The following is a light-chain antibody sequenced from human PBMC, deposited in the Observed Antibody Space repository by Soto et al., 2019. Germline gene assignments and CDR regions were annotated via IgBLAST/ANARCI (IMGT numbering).Light chain of an antibody. V-gene: IGLV2-11*01. Sequence: QSVLTQPRSVSGSPGQSVTISCTGTSSDVGGYNYVSWYQHHPGKAPKLMIYDVSKRPSGVPDRFSGSKSGNTASLTISGLQAEGEADYSCCSYAGSIYVFGTGTKVTVL. CDR3: CSYAGSIYV. CDR1: SSDVGGYNY. J-gene: IGLJ1*01. CDR2: DVS.